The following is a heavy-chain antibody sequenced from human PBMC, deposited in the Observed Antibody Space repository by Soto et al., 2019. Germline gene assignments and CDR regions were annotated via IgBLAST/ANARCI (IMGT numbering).Heavy chain of an antibody. CDR2: INHSGST. J-gene: IGHJ4*02. D-gene: IGHD6-19*01. CDR1: GRSFSGYY. Sequence: QVQLQQWGAGLLKPSETLSLTCAVYGRSFSGYYWSWIRQPPGKGLEWIGEINHSGSTNYNPSLKSRVTISVDTSKNQFSLKLSSVTAADTAVYYCARIVAGPFDYWGQGTLVTVSS. V-gene: IGHV4-34*01. CDR3: ARIVAGPFDY.